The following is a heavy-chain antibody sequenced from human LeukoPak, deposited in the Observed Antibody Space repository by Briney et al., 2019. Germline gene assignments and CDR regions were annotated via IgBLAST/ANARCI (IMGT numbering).Heavy chain of an antibody. Sequence: GRSLRLSCAASGFTFSSYGMQWVRQAPGKGLERVAVISYDGSNKYYLDSVKGRFTISRDNSKNTVYLQMNSLRDENTAVYNCANSEMSTTSPSSWGQGTLVTVSS. J-gene: IGHJ4*02. D-gene: IGHD5-24*01. V-gene: IGHV3-30*18. CDR2: ISYDGSNK. CDR3: ANSEMSTTSPSS. CDR1: GFTFSSYG.